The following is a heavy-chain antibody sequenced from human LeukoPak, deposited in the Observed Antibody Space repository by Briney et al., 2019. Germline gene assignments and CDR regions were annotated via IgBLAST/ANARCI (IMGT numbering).Heavy chain of an antibody. CDR2: ISSSSYI. CDR3: ARVGYDSSGYLFDY. Sequence: GGSLRLSCAASGFTFSSYSMNWVSQAPGRGLEWVSSISSSSYIYYADSVKGRFTISRDNAKNSLYLQMNSLRAEDTAVYYCARVGYDSSGYLFDYWGQGTLVTVSS. CDR1: GFTFSSYS. D-gene: IGHD3-22*01. J-gene: IGHJ4*02. V-gene: IGHV3-21*01.